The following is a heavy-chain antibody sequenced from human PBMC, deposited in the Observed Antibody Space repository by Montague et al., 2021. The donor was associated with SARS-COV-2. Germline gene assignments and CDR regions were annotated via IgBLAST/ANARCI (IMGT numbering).Heavy chain of an antibody. J-gene: IGHJ5*02. D-gene: IGHD1-26*01. CDR1: GASISSYY. CDR3: ARDPSGSFGGGGNYFHP. V-gene: IGHV4-59*01. CDR2: IYYSGST. Sequence: SETLSLTCTVSGASISSYYWSWIRQPPGKGLEWIGYIYYSGSTDYNPSLKSRVTTSLDTSKNQVSLNVSSVTAADTAVYYCARDPSGSFGGGGNYFHPWGQGTLVTVSS.